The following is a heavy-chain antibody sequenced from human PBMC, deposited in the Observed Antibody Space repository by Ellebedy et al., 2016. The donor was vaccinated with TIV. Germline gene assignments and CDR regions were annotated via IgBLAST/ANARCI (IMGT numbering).Heavy chain of an antibody. V-gene: IGHV4-59*13. CDR3: ARGDGVSNYWV. CDR2: IYYSGST. Sequence: GSLRLXXTVSGGSISSYYWSWIRQPPGKGLEWIGYIYYSGSTNYNPSLKSRVTISVDTSKNQFSLKLSSVTAADTAVYYCARGDGVSNYWVWGQGTLVTVSS. CDR1: GGSISSYY. J-gene: IGHJ4*02. D-gene: IGHD4-11*01.